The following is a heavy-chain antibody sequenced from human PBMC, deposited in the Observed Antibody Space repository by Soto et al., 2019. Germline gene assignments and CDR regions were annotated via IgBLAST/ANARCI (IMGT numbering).Heavy chain of an antibody. V-gene: IGHV3-23*01. D-gene: IGHD3-3*01. Sequence: PGGSLRLSCDASRFTFSTFAMSWVRQAPGQRLEWVSVISGSGGFTYYADSVKGRFTISRDNSKNTLFLQMNSLRVEDTAVYYCTKRGITIFGVVTNYYSGVDVWGQGTTVTVSS. J-gene: IGHJ6*02. CDR1: RFTFSTFA. CDR3: TKRGITIFGVVTNYYSGVDV. CDR2: ISGSGGFT.